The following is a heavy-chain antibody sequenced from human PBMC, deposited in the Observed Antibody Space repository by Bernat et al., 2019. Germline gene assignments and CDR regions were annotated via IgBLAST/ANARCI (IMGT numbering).Heavy chain of an antibody. Sequence: EVQLVESGGGLVQPGGSLRLSCAASGFTFTTYWMSWVRQAPGNGLEWVANIKQDGSDKYYVDSVKGRFTISRDNAKNSLFLQMNSLRDEDTAVYYCSTGGIVHWRQDNWGQGTLVTVSS. CDR2: IKQDGSDK. D-gene: IGHD2-21*01. V-gene: IGHV3-7*03. J-gene: IGHJ4*02. CDR1: GFTFTTYW. CDR3: STGGIVHWRQDN.